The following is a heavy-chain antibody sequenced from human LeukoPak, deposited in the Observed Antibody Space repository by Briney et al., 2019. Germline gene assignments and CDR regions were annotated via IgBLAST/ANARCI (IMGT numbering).Heavy chain of an antibody. V-gene: IGHV3-66*01. CDR3: AKGSGSGSYSYYFDY. CDR1: GFSVTNNY. D-gene: IGHD3-10*01. Sequence: GGSLRLSCAASGFSVTNNYMSWVRQAPGKGLEWVSVIYSGGSTYYADSVKGRFTISRDNSKNTLYLQMNSLRAEDTAVYYCAKGSGSGSYSYYFDYWGQGTLVTVSS. CDR2: IYSGGST. J-gene: IGHJ4*02.